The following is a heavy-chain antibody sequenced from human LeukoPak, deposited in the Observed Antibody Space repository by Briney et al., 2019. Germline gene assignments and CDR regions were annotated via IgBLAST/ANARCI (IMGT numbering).Heavy chain of an antibody. CDR2: INPNSGGT. Sequence: ASVKVSCKASGYTFTGYYMHWVRQAPGQGLEWMGWINPNSGGTNYAQKFQGWVTMTRDTSISTAYMELSRLRSDDTAVYYCARGQGVEYSYDNYYYYGMDVWGQGTTVTVSS. J-gene: IGHJ6*02. CDR3: ARGQGVEYSYDNYYYYGMDV. CDR1: GYTFTGYY. V-gene: IGHV1-2*04. D-gene: IGHD5-18*01.